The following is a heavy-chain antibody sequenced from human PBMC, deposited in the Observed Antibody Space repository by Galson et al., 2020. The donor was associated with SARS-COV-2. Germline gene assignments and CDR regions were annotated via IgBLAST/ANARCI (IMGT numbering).Heavy chain of an antibody. J-gene: IGHJ3*01. V-gene: IGHV4-59*01. Sequence: SETLSLTCTVSGGSISPYFWSWLRQTPGKGLEWLGYIYDTGSTNYNPSLKSRVTISLDKSKYQFSLTLSSVTAADTAVYYCARVRADDSRGYYREGAFDLWGQGTVVTVSS. CDR2: IYDTGST. D-gene: IGHD3-22*01. CDR1: GGSISPYF. CDR3: ARVRADDSRGYYREGAFDL.